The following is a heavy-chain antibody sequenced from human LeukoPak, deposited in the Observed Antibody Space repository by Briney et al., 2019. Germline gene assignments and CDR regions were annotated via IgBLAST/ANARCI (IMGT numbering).Heavy chain of an antibody. V-gene: IGHV4-34*01. D-gene: IGHD1-1*01. CDR2: INHSGST. J-gene: IGHJ4*02. Sequence: SETLSLTCAVYGGSFSGYYWSWIRQPPGKGLEWIGEINHSGSTNYNPSLKSRVTISVDTSKNQFSLKLSSVTAADTAVYYCARHRSPHNYAFDYWGQGTLVTVSS. CDR1: GGSFSGYY. CDR3: ARHRSPHNYAFDY.